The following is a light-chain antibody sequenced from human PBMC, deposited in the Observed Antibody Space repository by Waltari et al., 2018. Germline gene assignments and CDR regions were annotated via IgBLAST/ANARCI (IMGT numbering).Light chain of an antibody. CDR1: QSVRNN. J-gene: IGKJ2*01. CDR3: QQYNEWPYT. Sequence: ETVMIQSPATLSVSPGERVPLYCSASQSVRNNVAWYQQTFGQAPRLLIYGASPRSTGVPPRFDGSWSGTEFTLTITSLQSEDFAVYYCQQYNEWPYTFGQGTKLEI. V-gene: IGKV3-15*01. CDR2: GAS.